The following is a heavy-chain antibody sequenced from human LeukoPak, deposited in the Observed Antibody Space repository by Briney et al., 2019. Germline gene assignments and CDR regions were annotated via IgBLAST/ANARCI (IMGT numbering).Heavy chain of an antibody. CDR1: GFTFSSYG. V-gene: IGHV3-30*02. CDR2: IRYDGSNK. J-gene: IGHJ5*02. D-gene: IGHD3-22*01. Sequence: PGGSLRLSCAASGFTFSSYGMHWVRQAPGKGLEWVAFIRYDGSNKYYADSVKGRFTISRDNSKNTLYLQMNSLRAEDTAVYYCAKDHYYYSSGYYFGVPNWFDPWGQGTLVTVSS. CDR3: AKDHYYYSSGYYFGVPNWFDP.